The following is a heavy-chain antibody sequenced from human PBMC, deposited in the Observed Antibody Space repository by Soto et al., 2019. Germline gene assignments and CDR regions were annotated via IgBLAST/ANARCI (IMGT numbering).Heavy chain of an antibody. J-gene: IGHJ5*02. V-gene: IGHV4-4*07. CDR3: AREVTIFGVVIHNWFDP. CDR1: GGSISSYY. CDR2: IYTSGST. Sequence: SETLSLTCTVSGGSISSYYWSWIRQPAGKGLEWIGRIYTSGSTNYNPSLRSRVTMSVDTSKNQFSLKLSSVTAADTAVYYCAREVTIFGVVIHNWFDPWGQGTLVTVSS. D-gene: IGHD3-3*01.